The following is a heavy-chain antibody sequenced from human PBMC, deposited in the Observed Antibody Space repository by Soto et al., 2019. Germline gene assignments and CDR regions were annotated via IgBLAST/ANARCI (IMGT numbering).Heavy chain of an antibody. CDR3: ARGYCSGGSRHPNIDY. CDR1: GDSVSSNSAA. V-gene: IGHV6-1*01. Sequence: SQTLSLTCAISGDSVSSNSAAWNWIRQSPSRGLEWLGRTYYRSKWYNDYAVSVKSRITINPDTSKNQFSLQLNSVTPEDTAVYYCARGYCSGGSRHPNIDYWGQGTLVTVST. J-gene: IGHJ4*02. CDR2: TYYRSKWYN. D-gene: IGHD2-15*01.